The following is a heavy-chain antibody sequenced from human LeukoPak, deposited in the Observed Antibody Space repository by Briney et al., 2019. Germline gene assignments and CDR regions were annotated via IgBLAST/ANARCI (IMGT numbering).Heavy chain of an antibody. J-gene: IGHJ3*02. CDR1: GGSISSTDW. CDR3: AKSNGYGLVDI. V-gene: IGHV4-4*02. D-gene: IGHD3-10*01. Sequence: SETLSLTCAVSGGSISSTDWWSWVRQPPGKGLEWIGEIYHSGSTNYNPSLKSRVTISVDRSKNQNQFSLKLSSVTAADTAVYYCAKSNGYGLVDIWGQGTMVTVSS. CDR2: IYHSGST.